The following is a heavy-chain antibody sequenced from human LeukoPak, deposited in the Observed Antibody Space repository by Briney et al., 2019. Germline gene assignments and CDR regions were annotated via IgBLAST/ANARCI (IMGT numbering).Heavy chain of an antibody. Sequence: GGTLRLSCAASGFTFSSYGMSWVRQAPGKGLEWVSAISGSGGSTYYADSVKGRFTISRDNSKNTLYLQMNSLRAEDTAVYYCARDGVEFYNWFDPWGQGTLVTVSS. D-gene: IGHD2-21*01. J-gene: IGHJ5*02. V-gene: IGHV3-23*01. CDR1: GFTFSSYG. CDR2: ISGSGGST. CDR3: ARDGVEFYNWFDP.